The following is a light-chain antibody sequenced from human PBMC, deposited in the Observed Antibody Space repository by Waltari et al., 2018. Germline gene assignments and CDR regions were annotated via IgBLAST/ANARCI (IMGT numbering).Light chain of an antibody. CDR3: SSYAGSTVV. J-gene: IGLJ2*01. CDR1: SRDVGGYNH. CDR2: EVS. V-gene: IGLV2-8*01. Sequence: QSALTQPPSASGSPGQSVTISRTATSRDVGGYNHVSWYQQPPGNAPKLMIYEVSKRPSGVPDRFSGSKSCNTASLTVSGLQAEDEADYYCSSYAGSTVVFGGGTKLTVL.